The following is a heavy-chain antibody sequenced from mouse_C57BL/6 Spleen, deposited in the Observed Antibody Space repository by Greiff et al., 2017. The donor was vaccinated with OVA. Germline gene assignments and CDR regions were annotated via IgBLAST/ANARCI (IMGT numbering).Heavy chain of an antibody. CDR1: GYTFTSYG. CDR3: ARSLRSYAMDY. V-gene: IGHV1-81*01. CDR2: IYPGSGNT. J-gene: IGHJ4*01. Sequence: QVQLQQSGAELARPGASVKLSCKASGYTFTSYGISWVKQRTGQGLEWIGEIYPGSGNTYYNEKFKGKATLTADKSSSTTYMELRSLTSEDSAVYFCARSLRSYAMDYWGQGTSVTVSS. D-gene: IGHD1-1*01.